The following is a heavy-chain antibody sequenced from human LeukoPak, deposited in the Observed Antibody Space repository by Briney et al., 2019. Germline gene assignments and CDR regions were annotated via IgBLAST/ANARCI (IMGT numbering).Heavy chain of an antibody. CDR2: LSGSGGNT. Sequence: GGSLRLSCAASGFTFSNFAMSWVRQAPGKGLEGVSGLSGSGGNTYYADSVKGRFTIPRDNSNNTLYLQMNSLTADDTAVYYCAKFQGATYYNWHMDVWGKGTTVTVSS. D-gene: IGHD1-20*01. CDR3: AKFQGATYYNWHMDV. V-gene: IGHV3-23*01. J-gene: IGHJ6*03. CDR1: GFTFSNFA.